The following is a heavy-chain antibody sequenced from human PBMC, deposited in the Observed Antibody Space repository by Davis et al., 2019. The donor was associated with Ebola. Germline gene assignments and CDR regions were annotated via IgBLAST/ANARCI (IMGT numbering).Heavy chain of an antibody. CDR2: ISSSSSYI. J-gene: IGHJ6*02. V-gene: IGHV3-21*01. CDR1: GFTFSSYS. D-gene: IGHD1-26*01. CDR3: AMEGGSYSFYYYYGMDV. Sequence: PGGSLRLSCAASGFTFSSYSMNWVRQAPGKGLEWVSSISSSSSYIYYADSVKGRFTISRDNAKNSLYLQMNSLRAEDTAVYYCAMEGGSYSFYYYYGMDVWGQGTTVTVSS.